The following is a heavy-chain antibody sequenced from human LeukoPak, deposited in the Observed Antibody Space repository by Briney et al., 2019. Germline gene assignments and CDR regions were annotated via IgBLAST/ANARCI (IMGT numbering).Heavy chain of an antibody. V-gene: IGHV3-69-1*01. CDR1: GFTFSDYY. D-gene: IGHD3-10*01. CDR3: ARTDYYGSGSPIVDFDP. Sequence: GGSLRLSCAASGFTFSDYYMNWVRQAPGKGLEWVSSISSSSTIYYADSVKGRFTISRDNAKDSQYLQMNSLRAEDTAVYYCARTDYYGSGSPIVDFDPWGQGTLVTVSS. CDR2: ISSSSTI. J-gene: IGHJ5*02.